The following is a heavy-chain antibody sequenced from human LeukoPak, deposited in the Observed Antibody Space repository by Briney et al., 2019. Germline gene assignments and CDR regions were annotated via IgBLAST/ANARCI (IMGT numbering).Heavy chain of an antibody. J-gene: IGHJ4*02. CDR1: GFSFSSFG. CDR3: AKDLPVLHY. D-gene: IGHD3-16*01. Sequence: GGSLRLSCATSGFSFSSFGMHWVRQAPGKGLEHLAFLPSNGDEEYYAGSAKGRFTISRDNSKNTVFLQLNGLRGDDTGVYYCAKDLPVLHYWGQGTLVIVSS. CDR2: LPSNGDEE. V-gene: IGHV3-30*02.